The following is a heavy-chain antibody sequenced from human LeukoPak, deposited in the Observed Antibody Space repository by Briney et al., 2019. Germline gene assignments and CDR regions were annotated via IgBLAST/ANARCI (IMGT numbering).Heavy chain of an antibody. Sequence: SETLSLTCTVSGHSISGYYWSWIRLPPGKGLEWIGYIYYTGSTHYNPTLTSRLTISQGTSKNQFYLKLTSVTAADTAVYYCARGGSYFDYWGQGTLVTVSS. CDR1: GHSISGYY. J-gene: IGHJ4*01. D-gene: IGHD1-26*01. CDR2: IYYTGST. CDR3: ARGGSYFDY. V-gene: IGHV4-59*01.